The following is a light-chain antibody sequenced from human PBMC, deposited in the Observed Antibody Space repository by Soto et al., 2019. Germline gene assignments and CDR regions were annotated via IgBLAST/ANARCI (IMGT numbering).Light chain of an antibody. CDR3: QQYNNWPRT. J-gene: IGKJ1*01. CDR2: GAS. V-gene: IGKV3-15*01. Sequence: EIVMTQSPATLSVSPGERATLSCSASQTVSRNLAWYQQKPGQAPRLLIYGASTRATGFPARFSGSGSGTEFTLTISSLQSEDFAVYFCQQYNNWPRTFGQGTKVEIK. CDR1: QTVSRN.